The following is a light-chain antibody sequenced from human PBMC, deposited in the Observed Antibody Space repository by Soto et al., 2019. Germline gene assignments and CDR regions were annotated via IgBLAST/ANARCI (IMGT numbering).Light chain of an antibody. CDR2: GAS. V-gene: IGKV3-15*01. CDR1: QSVSSN. CDR3: QQYGSSLWT. J-gene: IGKJ1*01. Sequence: EIVTTQSPATLSVSPGERATLSCRASQSVSSNLAWYQQKPGQAPRLLIYGASTRATGIPARFSGSGSGADFTLTISRLEPEDFAVYYCQQYGSSLWTFGQGTKVDIK.